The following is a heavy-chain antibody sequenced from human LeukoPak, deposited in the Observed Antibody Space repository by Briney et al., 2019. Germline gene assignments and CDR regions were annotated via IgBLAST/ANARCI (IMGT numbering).Heavy chain of an antibody. Sequence: PGGSLRLSCAPSGFTFSSYEINWVRQAPGKGLEWVSYISSGGSTVYYADSVKGRFTISRDNAKNSLYLQMSSLRAEDTAVYYCARAFYGDLDYWGQGTLVTVSS. CDR2: ISSGGSTV. J-gene: IGHJ4*02. V-gene: IGHV3-48*03. CDR1: GFTFSSYE. D-gene: IGHD4-17*01. CDR3: ARAFYGDLDY.